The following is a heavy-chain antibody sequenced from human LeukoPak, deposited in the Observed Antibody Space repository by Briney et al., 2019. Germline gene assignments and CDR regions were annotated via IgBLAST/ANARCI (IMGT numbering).Heavy chain of an antibody. D-gene: IGHD6-13*01. CDR2: ISGSGGNT. CDR1: GFTFSNYA. J-gene: IGHJ4*02. Sequence: GGSLRLSCAASGFTFSNYAMSWVRQAPGKGLEWVSGISGSGGNTYYADSVKGRFTISRDDAKNSLYLQMDSLRAEDTAIYYCARDAEYSSTWFDCWGQGTLVTVSS. V-gene: IGHV3-23*01. CDR3: ARDAEYSSTWFDC.